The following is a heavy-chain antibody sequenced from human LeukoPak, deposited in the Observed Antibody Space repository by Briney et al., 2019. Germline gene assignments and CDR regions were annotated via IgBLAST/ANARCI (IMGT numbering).Heavy chain of an antibody. Sequence: SETLSLTCTVSGDSISSSSYYWGWIRQPPGKELEWIGSIYYSGSTNYNPSFKSRVSISIDMSKNQFFLSLTSVTAADTAVYYCARGPAAVHPWGQGTLVTVSS. D-gene: IGHD6-25*01. CDR3: ARGPAAVHP. J-gene: IGHJ5*02. CDR2: IYYSGST. CDR1: GDSISSSSYY. V-gene: IGHV4-39*01.